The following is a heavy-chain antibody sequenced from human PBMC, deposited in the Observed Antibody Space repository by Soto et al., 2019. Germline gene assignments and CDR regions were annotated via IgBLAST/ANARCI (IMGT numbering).Heavy chain of an antibody. CDR2: IIPIFGTA. Sequence: QVQLVQSGAEVRKPGSSVKVSCKASGGTFSRHAISWVRQAPGQGLEWMGGIIPIFGTANHAQKFQGRVTIIADESTSTVYMELRSLTSEDTAMYYCARGWGYDSTDYYYAYWGQGTLVIVSS. CDR1: GGTFSRHA. CDR3: ARGWGYDSTDYYYAY. D-gene: IGHD3-22*01. J-gene: IGHJ4*02. V-gene: IGHV1-69*01.